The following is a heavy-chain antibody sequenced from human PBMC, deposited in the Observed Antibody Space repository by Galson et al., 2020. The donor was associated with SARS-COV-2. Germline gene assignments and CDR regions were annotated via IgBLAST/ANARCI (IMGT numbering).Heavy chain of an antibody. CDR3: ANRDSLTSFDY. Sequence: SGPTLVKPTQTLTLTCTFSGFSLSSSGVGVGWIRQPPGKALEWLALIYWDDDKRYSPSLKSRLTITKDTSKNQVVLTMTNMDPVDTATYYCANRDSLTSFDYWGQGPLVTVSS. J-gene: IGHJ4*02. D-gene: IGHD1-20*01. V-gene: IGHV2-5*02. CDR2: IYWDDDK. CDR1: GFSLSSSGVG.